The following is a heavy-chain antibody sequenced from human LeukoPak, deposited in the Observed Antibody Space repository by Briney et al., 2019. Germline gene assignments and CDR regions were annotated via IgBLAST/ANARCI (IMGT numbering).Heavy chain of an antibody. D-gene: IGHD3-22*01. CDR3: AKEGWNSGYYYYYYYMDV. CDR2: ISGSGGST. Sequence: GGSLRLSCAASGFTFSSYAMSWVRQAPGKGLEWVSAISGSGGSTYYADSVKGRFTISRDNSKNTLYLQMNSLRAEDTAVYYCAKEGWNSGYYYYYYYMDVWGKGTTVTVSS. CDR1: GFTFSSYA. J-gene: IGHJ6*03. V-gene: IGHV3-23*01.